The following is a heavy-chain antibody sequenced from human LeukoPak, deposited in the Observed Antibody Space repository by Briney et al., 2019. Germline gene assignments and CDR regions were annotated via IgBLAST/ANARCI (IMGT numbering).Heavy chain of an antibody. V-gene: IGHV1-46*01. Sequence: ASVKVSCTASGYTFTSYYMHWVRQAPGQGLEWMGIINPSGGSTSYAQKFQGRVTMTRDTSTSTVYMELSSLRSEDTAVYYCARDRSDCSSTSCSLWGTFDPWGQGTLVTVSS. CDR3: ARDRSDCSSTSCSLWGTFDP. CDR2: INPSGGST. J-gene: IGHJ5*02. D-gene: IGHD2-2*01. CDR1: GYTFTSYY.